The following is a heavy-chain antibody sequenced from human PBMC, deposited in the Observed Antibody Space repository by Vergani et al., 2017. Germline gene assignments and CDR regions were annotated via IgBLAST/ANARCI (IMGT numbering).Heavy chain of an antibody. Sequence: QVQLVESGGGVVQPGRSLRLSCAASGFTFSSYGMHWVRQAPGKGLEWVAVISYDGSNKYYADSVKGRFTISRDNSKNTRYLQMNSLRAEDTAVYYCAKWTNDPQKYYDFWSGYYWFDGFDYWGQGTLVTVSS. CDR1: GFTFSSYG. J-gene: IGHJ4*02. D-gene: IGHD3-3*01. CDR3: AKWTNDPQKYYDFWSGYYWFDGFDY. CDR2: ISYDGSNK. V-gene: IGHV3-30*18.